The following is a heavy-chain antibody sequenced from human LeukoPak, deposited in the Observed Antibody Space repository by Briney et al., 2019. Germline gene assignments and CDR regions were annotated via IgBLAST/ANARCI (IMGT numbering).Heavy chain of an antibody. Sequence: PGGSLRLSCAASGFTFSSYAMSWVRQAPGKGLEWVSVINNSGGSTYYADSVKGRFTISRDNSKNTLYLQMNSLRAEDTAVYYCAKTSGATPYYYYMDVWGKGDTVTVSS. CDR3: AKTSGATPYYYYMDV. CDR2: INNSGGST. CDR1: GFTFSSYA. D-gene: IGHD3-10*01. V-gene: IGHV3-23*01. J-gene: IGHJ6*03.